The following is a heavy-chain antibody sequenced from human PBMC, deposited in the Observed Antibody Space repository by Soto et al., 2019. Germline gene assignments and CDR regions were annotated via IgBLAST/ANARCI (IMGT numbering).Heavy chain of an antibody. CDR3: GRGYCTGSSCPRAHYGLDV. D-gene: IGHD2-2*01. CDR1: GFTFGDYA. CDR2: IRRNAYGGTT. J-gene: IGHJ6*02. V-gene: IGHV3-49*04. Sequence: GGSLRLSCTTSGFTFGDYALSWVRQAPGKGLEWVGFIRRNAYGGTTDYAASVKGRFTISRDDSKNSLYLQMNSLKTEDTAVYYCGRGYCTGSSCPRAHYGLDVWGQGTTVTVSS.